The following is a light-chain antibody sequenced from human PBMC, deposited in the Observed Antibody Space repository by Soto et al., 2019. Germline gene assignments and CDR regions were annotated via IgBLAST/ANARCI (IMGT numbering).Light chain of an antibody. Sequence: QSALTQPASVSGSPGQSITISCTGTSSDIGRYDYVSWYQQLPGKAPKLIIYRVINRPSGVSDRFSGSKSGNSASLSISGLQPADEAGYFCGSYTSATTWVFGGGTKLTVL. V-gene: IGLV2-14*03. J-gene: IGLJ3*02. CDR1: SSDIGRYDY. CDR2: RVI. CDR3: GSYTSATTWV.